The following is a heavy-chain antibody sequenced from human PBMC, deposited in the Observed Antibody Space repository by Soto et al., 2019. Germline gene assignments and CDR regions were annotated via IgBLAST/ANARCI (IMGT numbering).Heavy chain of an antibody. CDR3: VRGDNWNDAASDY. CDR1: GFMFSNHG. V-gene: IGHV3-33*01. Sequence: QVQLVESGGGVVQPGRSLRLSCAASGFMFSNHGMHWVRQAPGKGLEWVAVIWSDGNNRYYADSVKGRFTISRDNSKNTLYLQMNSLRAEDTAVYYCVRGDNWNDAASDYWGQGTLVTVS. CDR2: IWSDGNNR. D-gene: IGHD1-1*01. J-gene: IGHJ4*02.